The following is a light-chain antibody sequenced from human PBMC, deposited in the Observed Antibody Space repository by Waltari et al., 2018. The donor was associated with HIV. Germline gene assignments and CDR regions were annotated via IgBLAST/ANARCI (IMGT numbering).Light chain of an antibody. CDR2: EVN. Sequence: QSALTQPPSVSGSPGQSVTISCTGTNSAAGSYNRVSWYQLPPGTAPKLRIYEVNNRPSGVPDGFAGSKSGNTASLTIAGLQAEDEADYYCSSYTSSSTLWMFGGGTKLTVL. CDR1: NSAAGSYNR. V-gene: IGLV2-18*02. J-gene: IGLJ3*02. CDR3: SSYTSSSTLWM.